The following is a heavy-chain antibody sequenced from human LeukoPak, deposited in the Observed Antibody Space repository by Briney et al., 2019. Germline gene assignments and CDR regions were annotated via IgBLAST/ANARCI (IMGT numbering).Heavy chain of an antibody. Sequence: PGRSLRLSCAASGFTFSSYGMHWVRQAPGKGLEWVAVILYDGSNKYYADSVKGRFTISRDTSKNTLYLKMNSLRAEDTAVYYCARDIEAYYDILTGPPAGDYWGQGTLVTVSS. V-gene: IGHV3-33*01. CDR3: ARDIEAYYDILTGPPAGDY. J-gene: IGHJ4*02. CDR2: ILYDGSNK. CDR1: GFTFSSYG. D-gene: IGHD3-9*01.